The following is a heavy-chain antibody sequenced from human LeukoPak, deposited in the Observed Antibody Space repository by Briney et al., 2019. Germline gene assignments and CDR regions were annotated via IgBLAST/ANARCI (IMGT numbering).Heavy chain of an antibody. D-gene: IGHD6-13*01. CDR3: ARHGGPYSSSWYYFDY. CDR1: GGSISSYY. Sequence: SETLSLTCTVSGGSISSYYWSWIRQPPGKGLEWIGYIYTSGSTNYNPPLKSRVTISVDTSKNQFSLKLSSVTAADTAVYYCARHGGPYSSSWYYFDYWGQGTLVTVSS. CDR2: IYTSGST. V-gene: IGHV4-4*09. J-gene: IGHJ4*02.